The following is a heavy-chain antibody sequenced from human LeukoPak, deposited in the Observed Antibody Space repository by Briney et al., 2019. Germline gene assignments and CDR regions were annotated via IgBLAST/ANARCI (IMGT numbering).Heavy chain of an antibody. CDR2: IYTSGST. V-gene: IGHV4-61*02. D-gene: IGHD3-22*01. CDR1: GGSISSGSYY. J-gene: IGHJ6*03. CDR3: ARTQEGGYFDYYYMDV. Sequence: SETLSLTCTVSGGSISSGSYYWSWIRQPAGKGLEWIGRIYTSGSTNYNPSLKSRVTISVDTSKNQFSLKLSSVTAADTAVYYCARTQEGGYFDYYYMDVWGKGTTVTVSS.